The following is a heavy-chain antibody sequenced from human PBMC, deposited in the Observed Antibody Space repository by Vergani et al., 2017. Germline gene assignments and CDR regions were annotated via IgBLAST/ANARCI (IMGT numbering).Heavy chain of an antibody. CDR3: ARSSGYYSYYFDF. CDR2: IIPIFGTT. CDR1: GGTFSRNS. V-gene: IGHV1-69*13. D-gene: IGHD3-22*01. J-gene: IGHJ4*02. Sequence: QGQLAQSGAEVKKPGSSVKVSCKASGGTFSRNSISWVRQAPGQGLEWMGRIIPIFGTTSYAKKFQGRVTILADESTSTAYMELSSLRSEDTAVYYCARSSGYYSYYFDFWGQGTLVTVSS.